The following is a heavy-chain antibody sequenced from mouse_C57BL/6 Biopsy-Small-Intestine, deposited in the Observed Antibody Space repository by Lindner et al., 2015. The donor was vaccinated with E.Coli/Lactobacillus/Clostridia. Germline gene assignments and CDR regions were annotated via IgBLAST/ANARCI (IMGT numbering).Heavy chain of an antibody. CDR3: ARETISYDYDSYYFDY. CDR1: GISITTGNYR. D-gene: IGHD2-4*01. V-gene: IGHV3-5*01. J-gene: IGHJ2*01. Sequence: VQLQESGPGLVKPSQTVFLTCTVTGISITTGNYRWSWIRQFPGNKLEWIGYIYYSGTITYNPSLTSRTTITRDTPKNQFFLEMNSLTAEDTATYYCARETISYDYDSYYFDYWGQGTTLTVSS. CDR2: IYYSGTI.